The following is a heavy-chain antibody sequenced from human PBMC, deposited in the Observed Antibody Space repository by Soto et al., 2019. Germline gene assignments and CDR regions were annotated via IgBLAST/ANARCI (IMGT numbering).Heavy chain of an antibody. Sequence: QVPLVESGGGVVRPGRSLRLSCAASGFTFSSYGMHWVRQAPGKGLEWVAVITNDGSNNYYADSVKGPFTISSDNSKNTLDLQIHRLRAGDTARYYCAKGDSSSWSYLVCWCSGTVVTGSS. CDR2: ITNDGSNN. CDR3: AKGDSSSWSYLVC. V-gene: IGHV3-30*18. D-gene: IGHD6-13*01. CDR1: GFTFSSYG. J-gene: IGHJ4*02.